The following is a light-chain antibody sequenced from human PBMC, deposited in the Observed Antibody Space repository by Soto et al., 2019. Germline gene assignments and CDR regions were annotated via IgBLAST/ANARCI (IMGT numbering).Light chain of an antibody. CDR1: SDSVSIANY. J-gene: IGLJ3*02. CDR2: NTS. V-gene: IGLV8-61*01. CDR3: VLHLSRGIRV. Sequence: QAVVTQEPALSVFPGGTVTLTCALSSDSVSIANYPSWYQQTPGQTPRSLIYNTSTPCAGVPGRISGSILGNKAALIITGAQAGDESLYYSVLHLSRGIRVFGGGTKLTVL.